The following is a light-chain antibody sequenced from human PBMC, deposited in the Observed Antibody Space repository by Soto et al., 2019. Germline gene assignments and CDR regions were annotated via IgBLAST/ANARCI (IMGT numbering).Light chain of an antibody. Sequence: EIVMTQSPGTLSLSPGERATLSCRASQSVSSSYLAWYQQKPGQAPRRLIYGASSRATGNPARFSGSGSGTDLTLTFSRLEPEDFAVYYWQQYCSSALTFGGGTKVEIK. J-gene: IGKJ4*01. CDR3: QQYCSSALT. CDR2: GAS. V-gene: IGKV3-20*01. CDR1: QSVSSSY.